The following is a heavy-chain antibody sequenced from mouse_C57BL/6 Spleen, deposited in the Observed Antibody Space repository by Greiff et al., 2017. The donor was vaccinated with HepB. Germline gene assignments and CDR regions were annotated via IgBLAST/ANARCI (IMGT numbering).Heavy chain of an antibody. J-gene: IGHJ1*03. CDR3: ARWYDYDGDWYFDV. Sequence: VQLQQSGAELVRPGASVKLSCKASGYTFTDYYINWVKQRPGQGLEWIARIYPGSGNTYYNEKFKGKATLTAEKSSSTAYMQLSSLTSEDSAVYFCARWYDYDGDWYFDVWGTGTTVTVSS. V-gene: IGHV1-76*01. CDR1: GYTFTDYY. CDR2: IYPGSGNT. D-gene: IGHD2-4*01.